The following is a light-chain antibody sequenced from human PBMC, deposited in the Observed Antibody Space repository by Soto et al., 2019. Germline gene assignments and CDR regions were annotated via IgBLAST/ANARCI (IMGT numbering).Light chain of an antibody. CDR3: QQSSSTQGPFT. J-gene: IGKJ3*01. CDR2: AAS. CDR1: QSISSY. V-gene: IGKV1-39*01. Sequence: DIQMTQSPSSLSASVGDRVTITCRASQSISSYLTWYQQKPGKAPKLLLYAASSLQSGAPSRFSGSGSGTDFTLTISSLPPEDFATYYCQQSSSTQGPFTFGPGTKVYIK.